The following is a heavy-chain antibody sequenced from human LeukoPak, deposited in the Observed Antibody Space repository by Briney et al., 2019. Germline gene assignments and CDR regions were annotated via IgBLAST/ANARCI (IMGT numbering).Heavy chain of an antibody. J-gene: IGHJ3*02. CDR3: ARTPVGATREGAFDI. CDR2: IYYSGST. Sequence: SETLSLTCAVSGYSISSSNWWGWVRQTPGKGLEWIGYIYYSGSTYYNPSLKSRVTMSVDTSKNQFSLKLSSVTAVDTAVYYCARTPVGATREGAFDIWGQGTMVTVSS. D-gene: IGHD1-26*01. CDR1: GYSISSSNW. V-gene: IGHV4-28*01.